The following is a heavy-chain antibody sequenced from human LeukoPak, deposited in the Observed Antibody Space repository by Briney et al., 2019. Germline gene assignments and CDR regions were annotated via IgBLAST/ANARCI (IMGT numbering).Heavy chain of an antibody. CDR2: INPSGGST. CDR1: GYTFTSYY. J-gene: IGHJ5*02. CDR3: ARVVPPYNWFDP. V-gene: IGHV1-46*01. D-gene: IGHD4/OR15-4a*01. Sequence: ASVKVSCKASGYTFTSYYMHWVRQAPGQGLEWMGIINPSGGSTSYAQKFQGRVTMTRDTSTSTVYMELSSLRSEDTAVYYCARVVPPYNWFDPWGQGTLVTISS.